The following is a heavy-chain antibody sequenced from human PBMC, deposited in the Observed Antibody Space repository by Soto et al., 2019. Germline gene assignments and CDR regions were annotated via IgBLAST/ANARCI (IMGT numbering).Heavy chain of an antibody. Sequence: ASVKVSCKASGGTFSSYTISWVRQAPGQGLEWMGRIIPILGIANYAQKFQGRVTITADKSTSTAYMELSSLRSEDTAVYYCARGYCSGGSCYSGSTPVQKPITNWFDPWGQGTLVTVSS. CDR1: GGTFSSYT. CDR2: IIPILGIA. CDR3: ARGYCSGGSCYSGSTPVQKPITNWFDP. D-gene: IGHD2-15*01. V-gene: IGHV1-69*02. J-gene: IGHJ5*02.